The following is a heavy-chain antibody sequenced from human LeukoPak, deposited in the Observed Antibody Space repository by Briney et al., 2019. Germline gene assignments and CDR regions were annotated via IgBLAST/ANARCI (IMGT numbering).Heavy chain of an antibody. CDR2: IRYDGSNK. Sequence: GGSLRLSCAASGFTFSTSWMNWVRQAPGKGLEWVAFIRYDGSNKYYADSVKGRFTISRDNSKNTLYLQMNSLRAEDTAVYYCAKDLYCSSTSCLYYYYYMDVWGKGTTVTVSS. CDR3: AKDLYCSSTSCLYYYYYMDV. J-gene: IGHJ6*03. V-gene: IGHV3-30*02. CDR1: GFTFSTSW. D-gene: IGHD2-2*01.